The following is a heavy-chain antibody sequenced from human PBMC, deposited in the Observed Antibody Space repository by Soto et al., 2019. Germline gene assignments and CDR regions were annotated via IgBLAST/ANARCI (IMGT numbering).Heavy chain of an antibody. J-gene: IGHJ4*02. D-gene: IGHD2-15*01. V-gene: IGHV1-3*01. CDR1: GYTFTSYA. Sequence: ASVKVSCKASGYTFTSYAMHWVRQAPGQRLEWMGWINAGNGNTKYSQKFQGRVTITRDTSASTAYMELSSLRSEDTAVYYCARRGCSGGSCYSDYWGQGTLVTVSS. CDR3: ARRGCSGGSCYSDY. CDR2: INAGNGNT.